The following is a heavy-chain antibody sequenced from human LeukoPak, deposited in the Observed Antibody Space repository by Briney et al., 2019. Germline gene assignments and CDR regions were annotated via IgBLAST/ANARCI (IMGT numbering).Heavy chain of an antibody. CDR2: ISAYNGNT. Sequence: ASVKVSCKASGYTFTSYGISWVRQAPGQGRAWMGWISAYNGNTNYAQKLQGRVTMTTDTSTSPAYMELRSLRSDDTAVYYCARVGGSYWGNWFDPWGQGTLVTVSS. D-gene: IGHD1-26*01. CDR3: ARVGGSYWGNWFDP. J-gene: IGHJ5*02. CDR1: GYTFTSYG. V-gene: IGHV1-18*01.